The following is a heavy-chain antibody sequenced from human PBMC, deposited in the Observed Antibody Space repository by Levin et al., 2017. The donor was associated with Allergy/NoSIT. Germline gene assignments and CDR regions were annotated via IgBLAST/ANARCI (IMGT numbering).Heavy chain of an antibody. CDR1: GFTFSTYA. Sequence: GGSLRLSSAASGFTFSTYALNWVRQAPGKGLEWVSSINTISCHIYYANSVRGRFTISRDNARNSLYLQMSSLRPEDTAVYYCARDDSFTGYQRFDAMDVWGRGTTVTVS. D-gene: IGHD3-9*01. V-gene: IGHV3-21*01. J-gene: IGHJ6*02. CDR2: INTISCHI. CDR3: ARDDSFTGYQRFDAMDV.